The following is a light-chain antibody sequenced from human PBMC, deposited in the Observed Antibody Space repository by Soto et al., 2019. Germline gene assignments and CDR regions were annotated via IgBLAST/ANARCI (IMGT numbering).Light chain of an antibody. V-gene: IGLV6-57*03. CDR3: QSYDSSTVV. CDR2: EGN. J-gene: IGLJ2*01. Sequence: QSVSESPGKTVTISCTRSSGSIASNYVQWYQQRPGSVPTTVIYEGNQRPSGVPDRFSGSTDGSSNSASLTISGLQTEDEADYYCQSYDSSTVVFGGGTKLTVL. CDR1: SGSIASNY.